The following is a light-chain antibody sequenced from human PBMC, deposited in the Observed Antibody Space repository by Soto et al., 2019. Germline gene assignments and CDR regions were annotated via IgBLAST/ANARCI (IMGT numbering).Light chain of an antibody. J-gene: IGLJ1*01. CDR1: SSDIGDYNY. Sequence: QSVLTQPASVSGSPGQSITISCTGASSDIGDYNYVSWYQQHPGKAPKLMIFEVSHRPSGVSTRFSGSKSDNTASLTIPGLQAEDEADYYCISYTSNSLYVFGTGTKVTVL. CDR2: EVS. V-gene: IGLV2-14*01. CDR3: ISYTSNSLYV.